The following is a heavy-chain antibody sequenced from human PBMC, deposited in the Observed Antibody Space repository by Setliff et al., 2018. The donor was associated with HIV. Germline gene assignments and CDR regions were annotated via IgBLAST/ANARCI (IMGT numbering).Heavy chain of an antibody. CDR1: GYPFTDYF. V-gene: IGHV1-46*01. CDR2: INPGGGNT. D-gene: IGHD3-3*01. CDR3: ARDPGTGYDFLSDYHSRGYYFDQ. J-gene: IGHJ4*02. Sequence: ASVKVSCKTFGYPFTDYFIHWMRQAPGQGLEWLAVINPGGGNTNYAQEFQGRVTITRDTSASTAYMELRSLRAEDTAVYYCARDPGTGYDFLSDYHSRGYYFDQWGQGTLVTVSS.